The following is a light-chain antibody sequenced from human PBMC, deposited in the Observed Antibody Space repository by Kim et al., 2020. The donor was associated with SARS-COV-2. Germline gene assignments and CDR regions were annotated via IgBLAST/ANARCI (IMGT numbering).Light chain of an antibody. CDR1: RSNIGSNY. J-gene: IGLJ2*01. V-gene: IGLV1-47*01. CDR3: AAWDDSLSGVV. CDR2: RKN. Sequence: GQRVTISCSGSRSNIGSNYVYWYKQLPGTAPKLLIYRKNQRPSGVPDRFSGSKSGTSASLAISGLRSEDEADYYCAAWDDSLSGVVFGGGTQLTVL.